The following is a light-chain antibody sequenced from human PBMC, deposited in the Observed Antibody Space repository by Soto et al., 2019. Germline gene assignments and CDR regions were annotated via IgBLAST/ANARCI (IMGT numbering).Light chain of an antibody. CDR1: STDVNGHNY. CDR3: CSYTSGTSV. CDR2: EVT. J-gene: IGLJ1*01. Sequence: QSALTQPASVSGSPGQSITISCTGTSTDVNGHNYVSWYQQHPGKAPKVIIYEVTNRPSGISHRFSGSKSGNTASLTISGLRAEDEADYYCCSYTSGTSVFGTGTKVTVL. V-gene: IGLV2-14*01.